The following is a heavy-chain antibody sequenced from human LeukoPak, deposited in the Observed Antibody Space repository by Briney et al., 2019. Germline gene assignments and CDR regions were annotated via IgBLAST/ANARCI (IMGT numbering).Heavy chain of an antibody. V-gene: IGHV4-59*01. CDR1: GGSISSYY. J-gene: IGHJ5*02. D-gene: IGHD6-13*01. Sequence: PSETLSLTCTVSGGSISSYYWSWIRQPPGKGLEWIGYVYYSGSTNFNPSLKSRVTISVDTSKNQFSLKLSSVTAADTAVYYCARVGGQQLVREWFDPWGQGTLVAVSS. CDR2: VYYSGST. CDR3: ARVGGQQLVREWFDP.